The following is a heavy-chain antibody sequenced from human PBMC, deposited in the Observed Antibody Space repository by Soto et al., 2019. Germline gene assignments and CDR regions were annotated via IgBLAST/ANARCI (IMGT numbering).Heavy chain of an antibody. V-gene: IGHV3-73*01. CDR3: TRRAEAGGELSGPQDYYYGMDV. Sequence: GGSLRLSCAASGFTFSGSAMHWVRQASGKGLEWVGRIRSKANSYATAYAASVKGRFTISRDDSKNTAYLQMNSLKTEDTAVYYCTRRAEAGGELSGPQDYYYGMDVWGQGTTVTVSS. J-gene: IGHJ6*02. CDR1: GFTFSGSA. D-gene: IGHD3-10*01. CDR2: IRSKANSYAT.